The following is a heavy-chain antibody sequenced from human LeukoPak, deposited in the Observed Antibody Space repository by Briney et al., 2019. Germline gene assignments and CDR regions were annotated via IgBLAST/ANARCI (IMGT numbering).Heavy chain of an antibody. D-gene: IGHD6-19*01. CDR3: AKAMFRTIAVTGTAYFGY. CDR1: GFAFSSYG. V-gene: IGHV3-30*18. Sequence: GGSLRLSCAASGFAFSSYGMHWVRKAPGKGLEWVAVISYDGSNKYYADSVKGRFTISRDNSKNTLYLQMNSLRAEDTAVYYCAKAMFRTIAVTGTAYFGYWGQGTLVTVSS. CDR2: ISYDGSNK. J-gene: IGHJ4*02.